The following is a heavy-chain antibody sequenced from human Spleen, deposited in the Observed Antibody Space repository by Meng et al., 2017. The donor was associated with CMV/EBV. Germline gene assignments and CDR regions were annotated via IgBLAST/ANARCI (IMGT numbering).Heavy chain of an antibody. V-gene: IGHV3-30*02. CDR3: AREDSYYFDY. Sequence: GESLKISCAASGFTFSSYGMHWFRQAPGKGLEWVAFIRYDGSNKYYADSVKGRFTISRDNSNNTLYLQMNSLRAEDTAVYYCAREDSYYFDYWGQGTLVTVSS. D-gene: IGHD6-6*01. J-gene: IGHJ4*02. CDR2: IRYDGSNK. CDR1: GFTFSSYG.